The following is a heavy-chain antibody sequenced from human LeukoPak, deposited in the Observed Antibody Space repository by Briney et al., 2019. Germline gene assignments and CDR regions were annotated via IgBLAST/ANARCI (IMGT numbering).Heavy chain of an antibody. CDR2: ISYDGSNK. Sequence: PGRSLRLSCAASGFTFSSYAMHWVRQAPGKGLEWVAVISYDGSNKYYADSVKGRFTISRDNSKNTLYLQMNGLRAEDTAVYYCARDVEGYYDSSGYSLYLDYWGQGTLVTVSS. CDR3: ARDVEGYYDSSGYSLYLDY. D-gene: IGHD3-22*01. CDR1: GFTFSSYA. V-gene: IGHV3-30*04. J-gene: IGHJ4*02.